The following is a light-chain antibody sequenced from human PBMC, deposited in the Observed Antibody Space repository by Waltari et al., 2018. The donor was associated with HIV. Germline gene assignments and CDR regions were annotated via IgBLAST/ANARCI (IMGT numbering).Light chain of an antibody. CDR1: SNNVGNQG. J-gene: IGLJ2*01. CDR2: SNN. Sequence: QAGLTQPPSVSKGLRQTATLTCTGNSNNVGNQGAAWLQQHQGHPPKLLSYSNNNRPPGIPERFSASRSGNTASRTITGLQPEDESDYYCSAWDSSLSAVVFGGGTKLTVL. CDR3: SAWDSSLSAVV. V-gene: IGLV10-54*04.